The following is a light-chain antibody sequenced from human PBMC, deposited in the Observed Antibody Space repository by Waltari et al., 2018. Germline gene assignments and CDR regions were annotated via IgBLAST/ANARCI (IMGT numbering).Light chain of an antibody. V-gene: IGLV1-44*01. J-gene: IGLJ2*01. CDR3: ATWDDSLNGQVV. Sequence: QSVLTQPPSASGTPGQGVTISCSGSSSNIGRNTVSWYQQLPGTAPKLVVYFNNKRTPGGPDRFSGSKSDTSASLAIGGLQSEDEADYYCATWDDSLNGQVVFGGGTKLTVL. CDR1: SSNIGRNT. CDR2: FNN.